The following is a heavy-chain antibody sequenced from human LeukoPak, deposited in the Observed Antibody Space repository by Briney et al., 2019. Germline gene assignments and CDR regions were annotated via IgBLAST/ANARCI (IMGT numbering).Heavy chain of an antibody. V-gene: IGHV4-61*02. D-gene: IGHD2-8*01. CDR3: AGPLGYCTNGVCYRDYYFDY. CDR2: IYTSGST. J-gene: IGHJ4*02. Sequence: SQTLSLTCTVSGGSISSGSYYWSWIRQPAGKGLQWIGRIYTSGSTNYNPSLKSRVTISVDTSKNQFSLKLSSVTAADTAVYYCAGPLGYCTNGVCYRDYYFDYWGQGTLVTVSS. CDR1: GGSISSGSYY.